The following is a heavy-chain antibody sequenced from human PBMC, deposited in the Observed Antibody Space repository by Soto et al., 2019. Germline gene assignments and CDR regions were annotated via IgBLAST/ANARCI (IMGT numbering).Heavy chain of an antibody. CDR2: ISGSGGST. V-gene: IGHV3-23*01. D-gene: IGHD2-8*01. J-gene: IGHJ4*02. CDR1: GFTFSSYA. Sequence: HPGGSLRLSCAASGFTFSSYAMSWVRQAPGKGLEWVSVISGSGGSTYYADSVKGRFTISRDNSKNTLHLQMNSLRAEDTAVYYCAKYCTNGVCYQDYWGQGTLVTVSS. CDR3: AKYCTNGVCYQDY.